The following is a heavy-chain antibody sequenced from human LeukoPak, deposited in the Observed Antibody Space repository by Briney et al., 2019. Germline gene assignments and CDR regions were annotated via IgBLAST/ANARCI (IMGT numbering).Heavy chain of an antibody. D-gene: IGHD3-22*01. V-gene: IGHV4-34*01. CDR2: ISHSGIT. CDR3: ARGAYYYDSSGYSPRLVY. J-gene: IGHJ4*02. Sequence: PSETLSLTCAVFGGSFSGYYLSWIRQPPGKGLEWIGEISHSGITNYNPSLKSRVPISVDTSKNQFSLKLSSVTAADTAVYYCARGAYYYDSSGYSPRLVYWGQGTLVTVSS. CDR1: GGSFSGYY.